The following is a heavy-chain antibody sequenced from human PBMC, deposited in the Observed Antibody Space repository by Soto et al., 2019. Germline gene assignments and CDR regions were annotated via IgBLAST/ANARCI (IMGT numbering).Heavy chain of an antibody. V-gene: IGHV4-39*01. J-gene: IGHJ6*02. CDR1: GDSISNNNYY. CDR3: ARGQTYRLNYYYYAMNV. D-gene: IGHD1-26*01. CDR2: VFYSGTT. Sequence: QLQLQESGPGLVKPSETLSLTCTVSGDSISNNNYYWGWIRQPPGKGLEWIGTVFYSGTTYYNPSLKSRVTISVDTSKNQFSLKLSSVTAADTAVYYCARGQTYRLNYYYYAMNVWGQGTTVTVSS.